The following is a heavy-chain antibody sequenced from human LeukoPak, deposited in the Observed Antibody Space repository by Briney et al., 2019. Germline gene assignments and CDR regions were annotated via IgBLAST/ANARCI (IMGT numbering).Heavy chain of an antibody. D-gene: IGHD4-23*01. CDR1: GFTVSSYY. CDR3: ARDGPGGNYYHY. J-gene: IGHJ4*02. Sequence: PGGSLRLSCAASGFTVSSYYMSWVRQAPGKGLEWVSVIYSGGSIYYADSVKGRFTISRDNSKNTLYLQMNSLRPEDTAVYYCARDGPGGNYYHYWGQGTLVTVSS. V-gene: IGHV3-66*02. CDR2: IYSGGSI.